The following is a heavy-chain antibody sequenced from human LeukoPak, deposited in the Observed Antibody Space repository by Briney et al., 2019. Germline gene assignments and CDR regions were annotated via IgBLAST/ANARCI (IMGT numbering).Heavy chain of an antibody. CDR2: IYYSGST. D-gene: IGHD2-15*01. CDR3: ARVIFRGPVEACSGGSCYSGENWFDP. CDR1: GGSISSSSYY. V-gene: IGHV4-39*07. Sequence: SETLSLTCTVSGGSISSSSYYWGWIRQPPGKGLEWIGSIYYSGSTYYNPSLKSRVTISVDTSKNQFSLKLSSVTAADTAVYYCARVIFRGPVEACSGGSCYSGENWFDPWGQGTLVTVSS. J-gene: IGHJ5*02.